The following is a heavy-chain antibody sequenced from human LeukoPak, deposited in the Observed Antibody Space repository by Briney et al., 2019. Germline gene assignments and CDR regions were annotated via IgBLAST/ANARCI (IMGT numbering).Heavy chain of an antibody. D-gene: IGHD6-19*01. J-gene: IGHJ4*02. CDR2: ISYDGSNK. Sequence: GGSLRLSCAASGFTFSSYAMHWVRQAPGKGLEWVAVISYDGSNKYYADSVKGRFTISRDNSKNTLYLQMNSLRAEDTAVYYCAKFPRYGRQWLDLGGPWGQGTLVTVSS. V-gene: IGHV3-30*07. CDR3: AKFPRYGRQWLDLGGP. CDR1: GFTFSSYA.